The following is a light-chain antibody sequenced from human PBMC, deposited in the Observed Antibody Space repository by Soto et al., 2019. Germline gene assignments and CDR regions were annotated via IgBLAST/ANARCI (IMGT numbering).Light chain of an antibody. Sequence: DIQMTQSPSTVSAAVGDRVTITCRASQSISTWLAWYQQKPGKAPKLLIYAASTLESRVPSRFRGSGSGTDFAPTLCSLQADGVATEYFQHYYGYFPPFVQGTMVEIK. CDR1: QSISTW. V-gene: IGKV1-5*01. CDR2: AAS. J-gene: IGKJ1*01. CDR3: QHYYGYFPP.